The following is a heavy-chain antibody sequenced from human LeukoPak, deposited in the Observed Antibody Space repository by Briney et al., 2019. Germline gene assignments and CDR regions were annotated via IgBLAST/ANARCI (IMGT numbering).Heavy chain of an antibody. V-gene: IGHV3-30*04. CDR1: GFPFTNYP. J-gene: IGHJ4*02. D-gene: IGHD5-18*01. CDR3: ARDRGYSYIDY. Sequence: GGSLRLSCAASGFPFTNYPMYWVRQAPGKGLEWGATISYDATTKYYADSLKGRCTISRDDSKNTLYLQMNSLRVEDTAVYYCARDRGYSYIDYWGQGTLVTVSP. CDR2: ISYDATTK.